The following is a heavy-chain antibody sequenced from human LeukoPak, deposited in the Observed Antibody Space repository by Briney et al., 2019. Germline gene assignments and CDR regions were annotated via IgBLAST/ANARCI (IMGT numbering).Heavy chain of an antibody. V-gene: IGHV4-34*01. J-gene: IGHJ4*02. Sequence: SETLSLTCAVYGGSFSGYYWSWIRQPPGKGLEWIGEINHSGSTNYNPSLKSRVTISVDTSKNQFSLKLSSVTAADTAVYYCARPAMYYYGSGRVSYFDYWGQGTLVTVSS. CDR2: INHSGST. CDR3: ARPAMYYYGSGRVSYFDY. CDR1: GGSFSGYY. D-gene: IGHD3-10*01.